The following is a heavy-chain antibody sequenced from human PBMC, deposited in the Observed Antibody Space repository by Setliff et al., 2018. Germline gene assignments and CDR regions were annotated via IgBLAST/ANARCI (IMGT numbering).Heavy chain of an antibody. CDR2: IYHSGSA. V-gene: IGHV4-30-4*08. D-gene: IGHD6-19*01. CDR3: AREQWLDPPGYYYMDV. J-gene: IGHJ6*03. Sequence: SETLSLTCTVSGDSIGSGDYFWSWIRQPPGKGLEWIAYIYHSGSAYYNPSLKSRVTMSVDTSKNQFSLKLNSVTAADMAVYYCAREQWLDPPGYYYMDVWAKGTTVTVSS. CDR1: GDSIGSGDYF.